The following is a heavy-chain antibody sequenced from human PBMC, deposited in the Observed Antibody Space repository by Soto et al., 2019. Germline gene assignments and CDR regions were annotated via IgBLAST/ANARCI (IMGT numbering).Heavy chain of an antibody. V-gene: IGHV4-34*01. CDR2: INHSGST. CDR3: ARGIRYCTNGVCYRDRIDY. Sequence: PSETLSLTCAVYGGSFSGYYWSWICQPPGKGLEWIGKINHSGSTNYNPSLKSRVTISVDTSKNQFSLKLSSVTAADTAVYYCARGIRYCTNGVCYRDRIDYWSQGTVVTVSS. D-gene: IGHD2-8*01. CDR1: GGSFSGYY. J-gene: IGHJ4*02.